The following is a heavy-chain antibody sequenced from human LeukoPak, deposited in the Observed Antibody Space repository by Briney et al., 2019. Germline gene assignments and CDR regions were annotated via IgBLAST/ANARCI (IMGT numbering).Heavy chain of an antibody. CDR1: GYSFTSYW. J-gene: IGHJ3*02. V-gene: IGHV5-51*01. CDR2: IYPGDSDT. CDR3: ARQSRYDSYAFDI. D-gene: IGHD5-12*01. Sequence: GESLKISCKGSGYSFTSYWIGWVRQMPGKGLEWMGIIYPGDSDTRYSPSFQGQVTISAEKSISTAYLQWSSLKASDTAMYYCARQSRYDSYAFDIWGQGTMVTVSS.